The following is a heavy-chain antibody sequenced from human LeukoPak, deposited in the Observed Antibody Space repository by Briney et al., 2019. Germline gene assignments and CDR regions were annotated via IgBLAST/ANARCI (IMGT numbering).Heavy chain of an antibody. J-gene: IGHJ6*03. CDR2: ISSSGSTI. CDR1: GFTFSDYY. D-gene: IGHD2-2*01. CDR3: ARLGERLGYCSSTSCYSWYMDV. Sequence: GGSLRLSCAASGFTFSDYYMSWIRQAPGKGLEWVSYISSSGSTIYYADSVKGRFTISRDNAKNSLYLQMNSLRAEDTAVYYCARLGERLGYCSSTSCYSWYMDVWGKGTTVTVSS. V-gene: IGHV3-11*04.